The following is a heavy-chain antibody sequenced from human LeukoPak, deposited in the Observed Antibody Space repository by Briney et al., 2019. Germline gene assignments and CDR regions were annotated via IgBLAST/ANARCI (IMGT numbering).Heavy chain of an antibody. V-gene: IGHV3-9*01. CDR3: VKDRVWFGELLNPLFDN. CDR1: GFTFDDYA. Sequence: SLRLSCAASGFTFDDYAMHCVRHPPGKGLEWVSGISWNSGRIVYADSVKGRFTISRDTAKNSLYLQMNSLRAEDTALYYCVKDRVWFGELLNPLFDNWGQGTRVTVSS. J-gene: IGHJ4*02. CDR2: ISWNSGRI. D-gene: IGHD3-10*01.